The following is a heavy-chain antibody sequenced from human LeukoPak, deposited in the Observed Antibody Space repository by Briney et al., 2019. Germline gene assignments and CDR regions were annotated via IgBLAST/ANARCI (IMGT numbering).Heavy chain of an antibody. CDR3: ARDGPDYGDSMGMDV. CDR1: GGSISSGDYY. Sequence: SETLSLTCTVSGGSISSGDYYWSWIRQPPGKGLEWIGYIYYSGSTYYNPSLKSRVTISVDTSKNQFSLKLSSVTAADTAVYYCARDGPDYGDSMGMDVWGQGTTVTVSS. V-gene: IGHV4-30-4*01. J-gene: IGHJ6*02. CDR2: IYYSGST. D-gene: IGHD4-17*01.